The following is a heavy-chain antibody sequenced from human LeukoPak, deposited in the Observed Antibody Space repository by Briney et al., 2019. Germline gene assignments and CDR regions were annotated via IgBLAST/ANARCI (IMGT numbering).Heavy chain of an antibody. CDR1: GFTFSSYG. CDR2: IRYDGSNK. Sequence: PGGSLRLSCAASGFTFSSYGMHWVRQPPGKGLEWVAFIRYDGSNKYYADSVKGRFTISRDSSKNTLYLQMNSLRTEDTAVYYCARDFGTIVVVTAIVDWGQGTLVTVSS. CDR3: ARDFGTIVVVTAIVD. J-gene: IGHJ4*02. V-gene: IGHV3-30*02. D-gene: IGHD2-21*02.